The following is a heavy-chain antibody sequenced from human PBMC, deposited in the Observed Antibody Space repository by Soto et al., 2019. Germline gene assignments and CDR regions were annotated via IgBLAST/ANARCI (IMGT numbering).Heavy chain of an antibody. J-gene: IGHJ4*02. V-gene: IGHV1-18*01. Sequence: QVHLVQSGAEVMKPGASVKVSCKGSGYAFTTYGITWVRQAPGQGLEWMGWISAHNGNTNYAQKLQGRVIVTRDTSTSTAYMELRSLRSDDTAVYYCARGRYGDYWGQGALVTVSS. CDR3: ARGRYGDY. CDR2: ISAHNGNT. D-gene: IGHD1-1*01. CDR1: GYAFTTYG.